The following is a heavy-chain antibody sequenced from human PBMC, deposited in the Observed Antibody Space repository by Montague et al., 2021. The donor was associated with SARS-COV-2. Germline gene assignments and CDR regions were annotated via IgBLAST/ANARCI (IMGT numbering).Heavy chain of an antibody. D-gene: IGHD3-10*02. V-gene: IGHV4-39*01. CDR2: IYYSGST. J-gene: IGHJ3*02. CDR1: GGSFSGYY. CDR3: ARHVPVYLAREKAFDI. Sequence: SETLSLTCAVHGGSFSGYYWGWIRQPPGKGLEWIGSIYYSGSTYYNPSLKSRVTISVDTSKNQFSLKLSSVTAADTAVYYCARHVPVYLAREKAFDIWGQGTMVTVSS.